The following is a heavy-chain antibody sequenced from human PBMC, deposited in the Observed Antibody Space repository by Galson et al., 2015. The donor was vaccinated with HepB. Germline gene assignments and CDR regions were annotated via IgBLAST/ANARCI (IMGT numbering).Heavy chain of an antibody. J-gene: IGHJ5*02. Sequence: SVKVSCKASGYTLTSHAMHWVRQAPGQRLEWMGWINAGNDNTKYSEKFQGRVIITRDTSASTAYMELSSLRSEDTAVYFCARDWPSGGYTLGNWFDPWGQGTLVTVSS. CDR1: GYTLTSHA. V-gene: IGHV1-3*01. D-gene: IGHD5-24*01. CDR2: INAGNDNT. CDR3: ARDWPSGGYTLGNWFDP.